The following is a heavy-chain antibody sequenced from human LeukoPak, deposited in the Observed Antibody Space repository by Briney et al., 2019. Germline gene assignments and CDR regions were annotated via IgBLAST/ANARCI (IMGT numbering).Heavy chain of an antibody. V-gene: IGHV4-34*01. CDR3: AREGDGEYGYY. Sequence: SETLSLTCAVYGGSFSGYYWSWIRQPPVKALEWIGEINHSGSTNYNPSLKSRVTISVDTSKNQFSLKLSSVTAADTAVYYCAREGDGEYGYYWGQGTLVTVSS. CDR2: INHSGST. J-gene: IGHJ4*02. D-gene: IGHD4-17*01. CDR1: GGSFSGYY.